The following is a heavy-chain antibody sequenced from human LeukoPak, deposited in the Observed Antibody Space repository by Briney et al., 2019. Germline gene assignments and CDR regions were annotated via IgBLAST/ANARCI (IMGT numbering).Heavy chain of an antibody. J-gene: IGHJ3*02. D-gene: IGHD3-22*01. CDR1: GYSFTSYW. Sequence: GESLKISCKGSGYSFTSYWIGWVRQMPGKGLEWMGIIYPGDSDTRYSPSFQGPVTISADKSISTAYLQWSSLKASNTAMYYCARPSGYYDSSGYYAWAFDIWGQGTMVTVSS. CDR3: ARPSGYYDSSGYYAWAFDI. V-gene: IGHV5-51*01. CDR2: IYPGDSDT.